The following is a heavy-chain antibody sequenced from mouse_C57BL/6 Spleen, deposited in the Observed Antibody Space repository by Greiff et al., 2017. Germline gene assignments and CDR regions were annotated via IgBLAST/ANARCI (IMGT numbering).Heavy chain of an antibody. CDR1: GYTFTSYW. Sequence: QVQLKQPGAELVKPGASVKLSCKASGYTFTSYWMHWVKQRPGQGLEWIGMIHPNSGSTNYNEKFKSKATLTVDKSSSTAYMQLSSLTSDDSAVYYCARSGAYYGSSYGYAMDYWGQGTSVTVSS. J-gene: IGHJ4*01. CDR3: ARSGAYYGSSYGYAMDY. CDR2: IHPNSGST. D-gene: IGHD1-1*01. V-gene: IGHV1-64*01.